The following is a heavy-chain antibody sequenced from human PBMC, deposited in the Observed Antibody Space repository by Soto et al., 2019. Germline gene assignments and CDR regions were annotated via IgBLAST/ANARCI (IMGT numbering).Heavy chain of an antibody. CDR3: AKDMGYGDYDYFDY. V-gene: IGHV3-9*01. CDR2: ISWNSGSI. J-gene: IGHJ4*02. Sequence: GGSLRLSCAASGFTFDDYAMHWVRQAPGKGLEWVSGISWNSGSIGYADSVKGRFTISRDNAKNSLYLQMNSLRAEDTALYYCAKDMGYGDYDYFDYWGQGTLVTVSS. CDR1: GFTFDDYA. D-gene: IGHD4-17*01.